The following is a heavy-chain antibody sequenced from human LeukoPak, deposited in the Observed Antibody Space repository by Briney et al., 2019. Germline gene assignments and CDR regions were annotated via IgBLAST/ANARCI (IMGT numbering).Heavy chain of an antibody. CDR3: ARGHSCSGGSCFFDY. J-gene: IGHJ4*02. V-gene: IGHV3-48*03. CDR1: GFTFSSYE. D-gene: IGHD2-15*01. CDR2: ISSSGSTI. Sequence: GGSLSLSRAASGFTFSSYEMNWVRQAPGKGLEWVSYISSSGSTIYYADSVKGRFTISRDNAKTSLYLQMNSLRAEDTAVYYCARGHSCSGGSCFFDYWGQGTLVTVSS.